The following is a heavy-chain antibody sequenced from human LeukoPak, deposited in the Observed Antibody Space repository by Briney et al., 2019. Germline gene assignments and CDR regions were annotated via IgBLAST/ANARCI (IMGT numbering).Heavy chain of an antibody. J-gene: IGHJ3*02. CDR3: ASYDFWSGYRTGAFDI. Sequence: GGSLRLSCAASGFTFSSYGMHWVRQAPGKGLEWVAVISYDGSNKYYADSVKGRFTISRDNSKNTLYLQMNSLRAEDTAVYYCASYDFWSGYRTGAFDIWGQGTMVTVSS. CDR1: GFTFSSYG. CDR2: ISYDGSNK. V-gene: IGHV3-30*03. D-gene: IGHD3-3*01.